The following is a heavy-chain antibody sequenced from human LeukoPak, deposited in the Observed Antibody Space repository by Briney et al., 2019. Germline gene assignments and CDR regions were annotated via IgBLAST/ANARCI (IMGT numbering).Heavy chain of an antibody. Sequence: ASVKVSCKASGYTFTDYYMHWVRQAPGQGLEWMGGFDPEDGETFYAQKFQGRVTMTEDTSTDTAYMDLSSLRSEDTAVYYCAIVGTSGGDGYWGQGTLVTVSS. J-gene: IGHJ4*02. CDR1: GYTFTDYY. D-gene: IGHD1-7*01. CDR2: FDPEDGET. CDR3: AIVGTSGGDGY. V-gene: IGHV1-24*01.